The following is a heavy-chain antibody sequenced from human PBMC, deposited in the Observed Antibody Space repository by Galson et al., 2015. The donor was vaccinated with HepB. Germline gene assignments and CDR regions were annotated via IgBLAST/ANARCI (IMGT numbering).Heavy chain of an antibody. J-gene: IGHJ6*02. V-gene: IGHV3-9*01. CDR2: ISWNSGSI. D-gene: IGHD3-3*01. CDR1: GFTFSSYA. Sequence: SLRLSCAASGFTFSSYAMSWVRQAPGKGLEWVSGISWNSGSIGYADSVKGRFTISRDNAKNSLYLQMNSLRAEDTALYYCAKDLDDFWSGYYLSHDYGMDVWGQGTTVTVSS. CDR3: AKDLDDFWSGYYLSHDYGMDV.